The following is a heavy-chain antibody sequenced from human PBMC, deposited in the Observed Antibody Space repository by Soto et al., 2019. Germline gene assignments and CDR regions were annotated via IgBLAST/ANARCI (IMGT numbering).Heavy chain of an antibody. CDR1: GYSISSGYH. V-gene: IGHV4-38-2*02. J-gene: IGHJ2*01. Sequence: SETLSLTCTVSGYSISSGYHWAWIRQPPGKGLEWLGSVHYSGNTYYNPSLKSRVTISVDASKNQISLNLRSVTAADTAVYYCAGGRSDNNWYS. CDR3: AGGRSDNNWYS. D-gene: IGHD1-1*01. CDR2: VHYSGNT.